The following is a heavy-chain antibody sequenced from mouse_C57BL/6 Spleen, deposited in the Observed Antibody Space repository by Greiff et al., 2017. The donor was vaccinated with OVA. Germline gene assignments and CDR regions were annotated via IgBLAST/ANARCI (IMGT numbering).Heavy chain of an antibody. J-gene: IGHJ2*01. CDR2: IRSKSNNYAT. CDR1: GFSFNTYA. V-gene: IGHV10-1*01. Sequence: EVQLVESGGGLVQPKGSLKLSCAASGFSFNTYAMNWVRQAPGKGLEWVARIRSKSNNYATYYADSVKDRFTISRDDSESMLYLQMNNLKTEDTAMYYCVRQTLLYPFFDYWGQGTTLTVSS. D-gene: IGHD2-12*01. CDR3: VRQTLLYPFFDY.